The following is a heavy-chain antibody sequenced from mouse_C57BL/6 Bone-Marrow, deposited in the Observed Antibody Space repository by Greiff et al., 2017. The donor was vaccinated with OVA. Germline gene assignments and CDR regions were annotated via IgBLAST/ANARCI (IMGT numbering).Heavy chain of an antibody. J-gene: IGHJ1*03. CDR1: GFTFSDYG. CDR2: ISSGSSTI. CDR3: ARINYWYFDV. V-gene: IGHV5-17*01. Sequence: DVHLVESGGGLVKPGGSLKLSCAASGFTFSDYGMHWVRQAPEKGLEWVAYISSGSSTIYYADTVKGRFTISRDNAKNTLFLQMTSLRSEDTAMYYCARINYWYFDVGGRGTTITVTS.